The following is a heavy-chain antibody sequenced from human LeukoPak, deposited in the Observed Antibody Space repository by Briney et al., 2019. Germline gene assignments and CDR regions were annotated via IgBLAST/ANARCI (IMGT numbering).Heavy chain of an antibody. CDR1: GGSFSGYY. CDR2: INHSGST. Sequence: SETLSLTCAVYGGSFSGYYWSWIRQPPGKGLEWIGEINHSGSTNYNASLKSRVTVSVDSSKNQFSLRLSSVTAADTAVYYCAPRGEIEKSLGYGKGFQPWGPGTRVTVSS. CDR3: APRGEIEKSLGYGKGFQP. J-gene: IGHJ5*02. D-gene: IGHD3-22*01. V-gene: IGHV4-34*01.